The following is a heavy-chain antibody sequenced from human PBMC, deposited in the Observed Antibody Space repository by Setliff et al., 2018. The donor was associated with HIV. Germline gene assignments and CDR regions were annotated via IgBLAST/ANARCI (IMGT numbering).Heavy chain of an antibody. Sequence: SETLSLTCTVSGGSISGFYWNWIRQSAGKGLQWIGRIYDSGSTKYNPSLKSRVTMSVDTSKNQFSLKVKSVTAADTAVYYCARQKKSSSWSPNDYWGQGTLVTVSS. CDR2: IYDSGST. D-gene: IGHD2-2*01. CDR1: GGSISGFY. CDR3: ARQKKSSSWSPNDY. V-gene: IGHV4-4*07. J-gene: IGHJ4*02.